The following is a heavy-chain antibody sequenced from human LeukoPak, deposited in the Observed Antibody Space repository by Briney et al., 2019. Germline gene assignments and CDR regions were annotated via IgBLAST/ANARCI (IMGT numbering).Heavy chain of an antibody. CDR2: IYYSGST. J-gene: IGHJ6*03. CDR3: ARHKDYYYSYMDV. CDR1: GDSISTSSYY. Sequence: KSSETLSLTCSVSGDSISTSSYYWGWIRQPPGKGLEWIGTIYYSGSTYYNPSLTSRVTISVDTSKNQFSLKLSSVTAADTAVYYCARHKDYYYSYMDVWGKGTMVTISS. V-gene: IGHV4-39*01.